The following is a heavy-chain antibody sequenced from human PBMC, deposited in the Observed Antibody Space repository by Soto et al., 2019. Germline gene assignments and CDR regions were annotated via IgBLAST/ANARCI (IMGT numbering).Heavy chain of an antibody. CDR2: IYYSGST. Sequence: SETLSLTCTVSGGSISSYYWSWIRQPPGKGLEWIGYIYYSGSTNYNPSLKSRVTISVDTSKNQFSLKLSSVTAADTAVYYCAGGSGSVFYYYGMDVWGQGTTVTVSS. CDR3: AGGSGSVFYYYGMDV. J-gene: IGHJ6*02. V-gene: IGHV4-59*01. CDR1: GGSISSYY. D-gene: IGHD3-10*01.